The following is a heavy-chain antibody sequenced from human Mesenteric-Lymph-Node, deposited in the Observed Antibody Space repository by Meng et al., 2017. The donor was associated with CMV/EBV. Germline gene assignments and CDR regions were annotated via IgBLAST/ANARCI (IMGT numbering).Heavy chain of an antibody. CDR3: VRSNFWSGYYIDAFDI. J-gene: IGHJ3*02. Sequence: GESLKISCAASGFTFSSFWVHWVRQVPGKGLVWVSRINEDGTTTNYADSVKGRFTISRDNARNTVYLQMNSLKVEDTAVYYCVRSNFWSGYYIDAFDIWGQGTMVTVSS. CDR1: GFTFSSFW. CDR2: INEDGTTT. V-gene: IGHV3-74*01. D-gene: IGHD3-3*01.